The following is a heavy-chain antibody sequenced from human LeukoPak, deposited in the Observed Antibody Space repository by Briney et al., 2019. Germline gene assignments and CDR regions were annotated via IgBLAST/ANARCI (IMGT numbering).Heavy chain of an antibody. Sequence: GGSLRLSCAASAFTFSDYYMSWIRQAPGKGLEWVSYISTGSHYTNYADSVKGRFTISRDDARNSLFLQINSLRAEDIAVYYCARFYGLGTWNDAFDIWGQGTMVTVSS. D-gene: IGHD3-10*01. CDR2: ISTGSHYT. CDR1: AFTFSDYY. J-gene: IGHJ3*02. CDR3: ARFYGLGTWNDAFDI. V-gene: IGHV3-11*03.